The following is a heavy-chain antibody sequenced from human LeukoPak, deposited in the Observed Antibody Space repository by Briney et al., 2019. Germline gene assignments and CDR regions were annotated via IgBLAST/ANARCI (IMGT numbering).Heavy chain of an antibody. J-gene: IGHJ4*02. CDR1: GGSMSSGDYC. CDR2: IYYSGST. V-gene: IGHV4-30-4*01. CDR3: ARGPPYGDYVYDY. D-gene: IGHD4-17*01. Sequence: SETLSLTCTVSGGSMSSGDYCWSWIRQPPGKGLEWIGYIYYSGSTYYNPSLKSRVTISVDTSKNQFSLKLSSVTAADRAVYYCARGPPYGDYVYDYWGQGTLVTVSS.